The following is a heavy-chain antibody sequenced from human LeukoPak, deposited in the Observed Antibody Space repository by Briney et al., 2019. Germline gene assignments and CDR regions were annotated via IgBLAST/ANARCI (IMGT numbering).Heavy chain of an antibody. CDR3: TKDLRVGPYYFDY. Sequence: GGSLRLSCAASGFTFSSYAMSWVRQAPGKGLEWVSAISGSGGCTYYADSVKGRFTISRDNSKNTLYLQMNSLRAEDTAVYECTKDLRVGPYYFDYWGQGTLVTVSS. CDR2: ISGSGGCT. V-gene: IGHV3-23*01. J-gene: IGHJ4*02. D-gene: IGHD1-26*01. CDR1: GFTFSSYA.